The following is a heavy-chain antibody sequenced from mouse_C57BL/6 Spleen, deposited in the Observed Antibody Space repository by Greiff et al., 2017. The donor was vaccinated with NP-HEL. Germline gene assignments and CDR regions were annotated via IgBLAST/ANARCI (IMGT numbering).Heavy chain of an antibody. J-gene: IGHJ3*01. CDR1: GYAFSSSW. V-gene: IGHV1-82*01. CDR2: IYPGDGDT. Sequence: QVQLKQSGPELVKPGASVKISCKASGYAFSSSWMNWVKQRPGKGLEWIGRIYPGDGDTNYNGKFKGKATLTADKSSSTAYMQLSSLTSEDSAVYFCARGGLRLPAWFAYWGQGTLVTVSA. D-gene: IGHD2-4*01. CDR3: ARGGLRLPAWFAY.